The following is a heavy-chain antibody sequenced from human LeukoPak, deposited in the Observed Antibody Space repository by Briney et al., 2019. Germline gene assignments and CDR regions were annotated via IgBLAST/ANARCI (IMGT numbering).Heavy chain of an antibody. CDR3: ARDFCMVRGEKRERYYYGMDV. CDR2: IKQDGSEK. Sequence: GGSLRLSCAASGFTFSSYWMSWVRQAPGKGLEWVANIKQDGSEKYYVDSVKGRFTISRDNAKNSLYLQMNSLRAEDTAVNYCARDFCMVRGEKRERYYYGMDVWGQGTTVTVSS. J-gene: IGHJ6*02. CDR1: GFTFSSYW. V-gene: IGHV3-7*01. D-gene: IGHD3-10*01.